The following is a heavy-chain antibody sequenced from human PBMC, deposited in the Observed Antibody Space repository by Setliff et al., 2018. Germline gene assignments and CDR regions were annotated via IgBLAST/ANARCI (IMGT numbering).Heavy chain of an antibody. V-gene: IGHV1-69*05. Sequence: SVKVSCKASGGTFSSYGISWVRQAPGQGLEWMGGTIPIFGSTNYAQKFRDRVTIITDESTSTAYMELRSLRTEDTAVYYCAREGVDTRSSTDYRYYMDVWGKGTTVTVS. CDR1: GGTFSSYG. D-gene: IGHD5-18*01. CDR3: AREGVDTRSSTDYRYYMDV. J-gene: IGHJ6*03. CDR2: TIPIFGST.